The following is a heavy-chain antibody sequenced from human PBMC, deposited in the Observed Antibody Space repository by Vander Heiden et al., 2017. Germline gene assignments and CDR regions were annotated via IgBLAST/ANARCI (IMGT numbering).Heavy chain of an antibody. V-gene: IGHV4-4*07. J-gene: IGHJ4*02. Sequence: QVQLQESGPGLVKPSETLSLTCSVPGGSMSSYYWSWIRQPAGKGLEWIGRIYTSGTTNYNPSLKSRITMSVDTSKNQFSLKLSSVTAADTAVYYCARDLGSTLTYYFDSWGQGTLVTVSS. CDR1: GGSMSSYY. D-gene: IGHD4-17*01. CDR2: IYTSGTT. CDR3: ARDLGSTLTYYFDS.